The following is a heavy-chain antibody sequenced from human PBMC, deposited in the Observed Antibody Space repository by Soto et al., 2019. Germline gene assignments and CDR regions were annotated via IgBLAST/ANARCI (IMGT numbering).Heavy chain of an antibody. CDR3: ARESDGANSL. CDR1: GFTFSSYW. V-gene: IGHV3-74*01. J-gene: IGHJ4*02. D-gene: IGHD4-17*01. CDR2: INGDGSST. Sequence: GGSLRLSCAASGFTFSSYWMHWVRQAPGKGLVWVSRINGDGSSTGYADSVKGRFTISRDDAKNTLYLQMNSLRAEDTAVYYCARESDGANSLWGQGTLVTVSS.